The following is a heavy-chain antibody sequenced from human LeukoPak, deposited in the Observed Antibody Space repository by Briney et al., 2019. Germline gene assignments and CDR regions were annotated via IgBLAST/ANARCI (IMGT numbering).Heavy chain of an antibody. CDR2: ISYDGSNK. V-gene: IGHV3-30*04. CDR3: ARDPPPYYDSSAHPLLYYGMDV. CDR1: GFAFRSYA. J-gene: IGHJ6*02. D-gene: IGHD3-22*01. Sequence: PGGSLRLSCAASGFAFRSYAMHWVRQAPGKGLEWVAVISYDGSNKYYADSVKGRFTISRDNSKNTLYLQMNGLRAEDTAVYYRARDPPPYYDSSAHPLLYYGMDVWGQGTTVTVSS.